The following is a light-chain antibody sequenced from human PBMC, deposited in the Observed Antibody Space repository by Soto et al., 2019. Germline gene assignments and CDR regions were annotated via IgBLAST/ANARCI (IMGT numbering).Light chain of an antibody. CDR1: QSVLHSSNNKNY. CDR3: QQYYRSPQT. Sequence: DIVMTQSPDSLAVSLGERATINCKSSQSVLHSSNNKNYLVWYQQKPGQPPKLLIYWASTRESGVPDRFSGSGSGTDFTLTISSRQAEDVAVYYCQQYYRSPQTFGQGTKVEIK. J-gene: IGKJ1*01. V-gene: IGKV4-1*01. CDR2: WAS.